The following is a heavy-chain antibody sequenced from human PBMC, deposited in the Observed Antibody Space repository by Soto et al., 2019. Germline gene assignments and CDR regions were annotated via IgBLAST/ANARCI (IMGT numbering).Heavy chain of an antibody. J-gene: IGHJ4*02. CDR3: ASRDPGTSVDY. CDR1: GGSFTSNNW. CDR2: IYRTGST. D-gene: IGHD1-7*01. Sequence: SETLSLTSAVSGGSFTSNNWWTWVRQPPGQGLEWIGEIYRTGSTNYNPSLKSRVTISLDKSANQFSLKVTSLTAADTAVYYCASRDPGTSVDYWGKGTLVTVSS. V-gene: IGHV4-4*02.